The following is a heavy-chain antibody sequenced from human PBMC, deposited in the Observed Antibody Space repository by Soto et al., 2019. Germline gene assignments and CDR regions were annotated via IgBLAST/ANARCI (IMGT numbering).Heavy chain of an antibody. CDR3: ARGVVVAATPDWFDP. Sequence: QVQLQESGPGLVKPSQTLSLTCTVSGGSISSGGYYWSWIRQHPGKGLEWIGYIYYSGSTYYNPSLKSRVTLAVDTSKNQFSLKLISVTAADTAVYYCARGVVVAATPDWFDPWGQGTLVTVSS. CDR1: GGSISSGGYY. V-gene: IGHV4-31*03. CDR2: IYYSGST. J-gene: IGHJ5*02. D-gene: IGHD2-15*01.